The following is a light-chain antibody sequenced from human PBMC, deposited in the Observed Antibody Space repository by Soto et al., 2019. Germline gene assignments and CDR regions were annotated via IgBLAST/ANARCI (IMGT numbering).Light chain of an antibody. Sequence: QSVLTQPASVSGAHGQSITISCTGTGSDVGGYNYVSWYQQHPGKAPKLMIYDVSNRPSGVSNRFSGSKSGNTASLTISGLQAEDEADYYCSSYTSSSTLYVFGTGTKVTVL. J-gene: IGLJ1*01. V-gene: IGLV2-14*01. CDR1: GSDVGGYNY. CDR3: SSYTSSSTLYV. CDR2: DVS.